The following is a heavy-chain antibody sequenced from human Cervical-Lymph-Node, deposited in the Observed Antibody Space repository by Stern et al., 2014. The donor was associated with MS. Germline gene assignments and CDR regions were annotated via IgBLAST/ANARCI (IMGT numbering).Heavy chain of an antibody. V-gene: IGHV3-48*02. Sequence: LVESGGGLVQPGGSLRLSCAASGFTFSAFSMNWVRLPPGKGLEWVSYIDFSSSIIYYADSMKGRFTISRDNVKNSLYLQMNSLRDEDTAVYYCARKRFDEYFFDDWGQGTPVTVSS. D-gene: IGHD2/OR15-2a*01. CDR2: IDFSSSII. CDR3: ARKRFDEYFFDD. CDR1: GFTFSAFS. J-gene: IGHJ4*02.